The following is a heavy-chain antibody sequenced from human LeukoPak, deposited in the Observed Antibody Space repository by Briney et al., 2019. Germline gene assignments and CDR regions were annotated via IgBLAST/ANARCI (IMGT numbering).Heavy chain of an antibody. Sequence: SETLSLTCAVSGYSISGGYYWGWIRQPPGKGLEWIGSIYHSGSTYYNPSLKSRVTISVDTSKNQFSRKLSSVTAADTAVYYCARGRGDYSDYWGQGTLVTVSS. V-gene: IGHV4-38-2*01. CDR1: GYSISGGYY. CDR3: ARGRGDYSDY. J-gene: IGHJ4*02. D-gene: IGHD3-10*01. CDR2: IYHSGST.